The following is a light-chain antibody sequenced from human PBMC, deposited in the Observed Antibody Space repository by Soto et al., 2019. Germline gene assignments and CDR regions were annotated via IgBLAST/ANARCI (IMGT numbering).Light chain of an antibody. J-gene: IGLJ2*01. CDR1: SSNIGNNY. V-gene: IGLV1-51*01. Sequence: QSVLTQPPSVSAAPGQKGTISCSGSSSNIGNNYVSWFQQFPGTAPKLLIYDNNKRPSGIPDRFSGSKSGTSATLGITGLQTGDEAEYYCDTWDSSLSAVVFGGGTKLTVL. CDR3: DTWDSSLSAVV. CDR2: DNN.